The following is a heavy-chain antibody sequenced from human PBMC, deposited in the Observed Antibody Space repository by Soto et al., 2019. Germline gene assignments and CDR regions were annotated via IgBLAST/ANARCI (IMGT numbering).Heavy chain of an antibody. V-gene: IGHV4-59*08. CDR1: GGSISSYY. D-gene: IGHD3-10*01. CDR3: ASTPTYYYGSGSYYNYFDY. Sequence: SETLSLTCTVSGGSISSYYWSWIRQPPGKGLEWIGYIYYSGSTNYNPSLKSRVTISVDTSKNHFSLKLSSVTAADTAVYYCASTPTYYYGSGSYYNYFDYWGQGTLVTVSS. J-gene: IGHJ4*02. CDR2: IYYSGST.